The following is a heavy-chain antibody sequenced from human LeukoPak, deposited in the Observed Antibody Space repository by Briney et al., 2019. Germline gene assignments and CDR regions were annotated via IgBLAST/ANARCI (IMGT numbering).Heavy chain of an antibody. Sequence: PGGSLRLSCAASGCTFSSYGMHWVRQAPGKGLEWVAVIWYDGSNKYYADSVKGRFTISRDNSKNTLYLQMNSLRAEDTAVYYWARAESIDDDLLDYCGRGTLVTVSS. CDR2: IWYDGSNK. V-gene: IGHV3-33*01. J-gene: IGHJ4*02. CDR1: GCTFSSYG. CDR3: ARAESIDDDLLDY. D-gene: IGHD1-1*01.